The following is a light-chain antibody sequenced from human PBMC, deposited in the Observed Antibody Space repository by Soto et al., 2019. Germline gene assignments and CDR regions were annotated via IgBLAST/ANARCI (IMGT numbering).Light chain of an antibody. CDR3: QQYNKWPLP. CDR2: AAS. Sequence: EIVRTQSPATLSVSPGERATLSCRASESVSRNLAVYQQKPGQAHRLLIYAASTRATDIAASVSSSGSGTEFTLTLRSLQSEDLAVYYCQQYNKWPLPFGGGNKVQIK. V-gene: IGKV3-15*01. CDR1: ESVSRN. J-gene: IGKJ4*01.